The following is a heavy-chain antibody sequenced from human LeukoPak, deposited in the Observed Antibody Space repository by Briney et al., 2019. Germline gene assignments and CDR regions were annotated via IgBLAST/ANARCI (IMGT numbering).Heavy chain of an antibody. CDR1: GYTFTTYG. CDR3: ARGAAALDY. D-gene: IGHD6-13*01. J-gene: IGHJ4*02. CDR2: IIPIFGTA. V-gene: IGHV1-69*13. Sequence: SVKVSCKASGYTFTTYGISWVRQAPGQGLEWMGGIIPIFGTANYAQKFQGRVTITADESTSTAYMELSSLRSEDTAVYYCARGAAALDYWGQGTLVTVSS.